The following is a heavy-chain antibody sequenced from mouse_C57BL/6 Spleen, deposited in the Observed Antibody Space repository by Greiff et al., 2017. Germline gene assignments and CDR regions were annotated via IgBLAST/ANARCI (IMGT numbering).Heavy chain of an antibody. CDR3: ARLERNYFDY. J-gene: IGHJ2*01. CDR2: ISSGGSYT. Sequence: EVMLVESGGDLVKPGGSLKLSCAASGFTFSSYGMSWVRQTPDKRLEWVATISSGGSYTYYPDSVKGRFTISRDNAKNTLYLQMSSLKSEDTAMYYCARLERNYFDYWGQGTTLTVSS. CDR1: GFTFSSYG. V-gene: IGHV5-6*01.